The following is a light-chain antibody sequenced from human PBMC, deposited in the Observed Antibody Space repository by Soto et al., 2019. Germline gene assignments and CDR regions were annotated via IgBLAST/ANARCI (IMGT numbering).Light chain of an antibody. CDR1: SSDVGGYNY. CDR3: SSYADRNNVI. Sequence: QSALTQPPSASGPPGQSVTISCTGTSSDVGGYNYVSWYQHHPGKAPKLLIYEVTKRPSGVPDRFSGSKSANTASLTVSGLQAEDEADYYCSSYADRNNVIFGGGTQLTVL. V-gene: IGLV2-8*01. CDR2: EVT. J-gene: IGLJ2*01.